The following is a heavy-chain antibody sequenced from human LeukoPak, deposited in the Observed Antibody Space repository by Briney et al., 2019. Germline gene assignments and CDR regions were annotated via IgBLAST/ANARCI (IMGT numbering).Heavy chain of an antibody. CDR1: GFTFSSYS. CDR2: ISSSSSYI. CDR3: ARGDTTVVYYFDY. Sequence: PGGSLRLSCAASGFTFSSYSMNWVRQAPGKGLEWVSSISSSSSYIYYADSVKGRFTISRDNAKNSLYLQMNSLRAEDTAVYYCARGDTTVVYYFDYWGQGTLVTVSS. D-gene: IGHD4-23*01. V-gene: IGHV3-21*01. J-gene: IGHJ4*02.